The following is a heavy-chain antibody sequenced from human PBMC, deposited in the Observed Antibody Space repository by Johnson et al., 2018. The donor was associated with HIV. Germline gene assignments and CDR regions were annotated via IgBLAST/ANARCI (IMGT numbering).Heavy chain of an antibody. CDR3: TTPGYDTEDAFDI. CDR2: IYSGGVH. J-gene: IGHJ3*02. V-gene: IGHV3-53*01. D-gene: IGHD3-9*01. Sequence: VQLVESGGGLIQPGGSLRLSCAASGFTVISTYMSWVRQAPGKGLEWVSVIYSGGVHYYADSVKGRFTIPRDNSKNTLYLQMTSLRAEDTAVYYCTTPGYDTEDAFDIWGQGTMVTVSS. CDR1: GFTVISTY.